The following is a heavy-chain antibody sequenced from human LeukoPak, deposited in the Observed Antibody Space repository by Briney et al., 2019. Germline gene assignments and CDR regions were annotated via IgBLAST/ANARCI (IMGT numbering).Heavy chain of an antibody. V-gene: IGHV4-34*01. CDR2: INHSGST. D-gene: IGHD2-15*01. CDR1: GGSFSGYY. CDR3: ARAPNLGYCSGGSCYSRNWFDP. Sequence: SETLSLTCAVYGGSFSGYYWSWIRQPPGKGLEWIGEINHSGSTNYNPSLKSRVTISVDTSKNQFSLKLSSVTAADTAVYYCARAPNLGYCSGGSCYSRNWFDPWGQGTLVTVSS. J-gene: IGHJ5*02.